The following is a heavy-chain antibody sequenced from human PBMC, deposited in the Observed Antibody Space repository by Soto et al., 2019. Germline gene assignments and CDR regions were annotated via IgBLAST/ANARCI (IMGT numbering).Heavy chain of an antibody. D-gene: IGHD3-22*01. CDR1: GGSFSGYY. Sequence: SETLSLTCAVYGGSFSGYYWSWIRQPPGKGLEWIGEINHSGSTNYNPPLKSRLTISVDTSKNQFSLKLSSVTAADTAVYYCASAYYDSSGYYYNWFDPWGQGTLVTVSS. V-gene: IGHV4-34*01. CDR2: INHSGST. J-gene: IGHJ5*02. CDR3: ASAYYDSSGYYYNWFDP.